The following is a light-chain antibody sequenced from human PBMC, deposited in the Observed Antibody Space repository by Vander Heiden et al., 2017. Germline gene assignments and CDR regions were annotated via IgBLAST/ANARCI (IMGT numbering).Light chain of an antibody. V-gene: IGLV2-14*03. J-gene: IGLJ3*02. CDR1: SSDVGGYNY. CDR2: DVS. Sequence: QSALPPPASVSGSPGQSITISCTGTSSDVGGYNYVSWYQQRPGKAPELMIYDVSTRPAGVSNRFSGSKSGNTASLTISGPQAEDEADYYCSAYTSSHTLVFGGGTKLTVL. CDR3: SAYTSSHTLV.